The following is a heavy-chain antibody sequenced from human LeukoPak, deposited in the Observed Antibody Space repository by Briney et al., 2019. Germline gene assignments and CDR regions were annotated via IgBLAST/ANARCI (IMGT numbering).Heavy chain of an antibody. Sequence: ASVKVSCKASGYTFTSYDINWVRQAPGQGLEWMGWINPNSGGTNYAQKFQGRVTMTRDTSISTAYMELSRLRSDDTAVYYCARVLEWPMTTDYWGQGTLVTVSS. CDR1: GYTFTSYD. D-gene: IGHD3-3*01. V-gene: IGHV1-2*02. CDR3: ARVLEWPMTTDY. J-gene: IGHJ4*02. CDR2: INPNSGGT.